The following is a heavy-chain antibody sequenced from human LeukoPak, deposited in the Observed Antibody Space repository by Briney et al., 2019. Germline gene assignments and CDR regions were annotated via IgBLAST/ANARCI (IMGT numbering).Heavy chain of an antibody. CDR3: ARGRIQPSNYYYYYYMDV. Sequence: GSLRLSCAASGFTFSSYSMNWVRQPPGKGLEWIGEINHSGSTNYNPSLKSRVTISVDTSKNQFSLKLSSVTAADTAVYYCARGRIQPSNYYYYYYMDVWGKGTTVTVSS. D-gene: IGHD2-15*01. CDR2: INHSGST. CDR1: GFTFSSYS. J-gene: IGHJ6*03. V-gene: IGHV4-34*01.